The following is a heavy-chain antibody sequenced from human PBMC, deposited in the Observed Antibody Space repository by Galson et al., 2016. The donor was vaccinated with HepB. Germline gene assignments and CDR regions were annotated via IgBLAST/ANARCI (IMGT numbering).Heavy chain of an antibody. D-gene: IGHD6-19*01. CDR2: IHYSGST. CDR3: ARDRGAVAATGWFDP. Sequence: TLSLTCSVSGGSIGRGDYYWSWIRQFPGKGLEWLGYIHYSGSTYFNPSLKSRLSMSVDAPKNQFPLQLTSVTAADTAVYYGARDRGAVAATGWFDPWGQGTLVTVSS. V-gene: IGHV4-31*03. CDR1: GGSIGRGDYY. J-gene: IGHJ5*02.